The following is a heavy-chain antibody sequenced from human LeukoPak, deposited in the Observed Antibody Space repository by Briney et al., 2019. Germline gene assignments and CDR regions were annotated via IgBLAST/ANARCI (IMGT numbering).Heavy chain of an antibody. J-gene: IGHJ4*02. CDR3: AREDNLMDFLSGYSDY. CDR2: IILIFGTA. CDR1: GGTFSSYA. D-gene: IGHD3-3*01. Sequence: SVKVSCKASGGTFSSYAISWVRQAPGQGLEWMGRIILIFGTANYAQKLQGRVTMTTDTYTSTAYMELRSLRSDDTAVYYCAREDNLMDFLSGYSDYWGQGTLVTVSS. V-gene: IGHV1-69*05.